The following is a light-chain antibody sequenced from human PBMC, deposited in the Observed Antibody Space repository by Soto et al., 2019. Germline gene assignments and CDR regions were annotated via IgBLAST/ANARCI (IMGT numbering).Light chain of an antibody. CDR1: QSVGSIY. CDR2: GAS. CDR3: QQYGISLIT. J-gene: IGKJ5*01. Sequence: EIVLTQSPGTLSLSPGERATLSCRASQSVGSIYLAWYQQKVGQAPRLLIYGASNRATGIPDRFSGSGSGIDFTLTINSLEPEDFAVYYCQQYGISLITFGQGTRLEI. V-gene: IGKV3-20*01.